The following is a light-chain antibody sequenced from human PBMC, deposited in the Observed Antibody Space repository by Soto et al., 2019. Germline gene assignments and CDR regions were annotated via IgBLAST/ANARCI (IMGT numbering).Light chain of an antibody. Sequence: DIVMTQSPDSLAVSLGERATINCKSSQTVFFNSNNRNYVVWYQQKPGQPPKLLISWASIRESGVPDRFSGSGSGTDFTLTISSLQAEDVAVYYCQQYFHSPPTFGGGTRVEI. J-gene: IGKJ4*01. CDR1: QTVFFNSNNRNY. V-gene: IGKV4-1*01. CDR3: QQYFHSPPT. CDR2: WAS.